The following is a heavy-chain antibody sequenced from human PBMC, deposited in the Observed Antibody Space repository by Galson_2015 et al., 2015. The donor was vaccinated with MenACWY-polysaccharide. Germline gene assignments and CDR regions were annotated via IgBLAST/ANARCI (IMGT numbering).Heavy chain of an antibody. Sequence: SLRLSCAASGFTFSSYGMHWVRQAPGKGLEWVAVISYDGSNKYYADSVKGRFAISRDNSKNTLYLQMNSLRAEDTAVYYCAKVALPLEPGGNNYGMDVWGQGTTVTVSS. CDR2: ISYDGSNK. CDR1: GFTFSSYG. CDR3: AKVALPLEPGGNNYGMDV. V-gene: IGHV3-30*18. J-gene: IGHJ6*02. D-gene: IGHD1-1*01.